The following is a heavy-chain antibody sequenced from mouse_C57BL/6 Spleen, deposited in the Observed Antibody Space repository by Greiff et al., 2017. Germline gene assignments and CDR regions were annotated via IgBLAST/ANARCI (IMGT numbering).Heavy chain of an antibody. V-gene: IGHV1-80*01. CDR2: IYPGDGDT. D-gene: IGHD4-1*01. CDR1: GYAFSSYW. J-gene: IGHJ4*01. Sequence: LQESGASVKISCKASGYAFSSYWMNWVKQRPGKGLEWIGQIYPGDGDTNYNGKFKGKATLTADRSSSTAYMQLSSLTSEDSAVYFCAKLGQRAMDYWGQGTSVTVSS. CDR3: AKLGQRAMDY.